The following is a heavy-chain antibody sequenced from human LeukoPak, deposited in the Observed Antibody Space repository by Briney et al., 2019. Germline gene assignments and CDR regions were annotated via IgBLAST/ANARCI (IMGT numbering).Heavy chain of an antibody. CDR3: ARGLRLPSRSAPAVPHV. D-gene: IGHD2-2*01. V-gene: IGHV4-34*01. J-gene: IGHJ6*04. Sequence: SETLSLTCAVYGGSFSDYYWNWTRQPPGKGLEWIGEINHSGTTNYNPSLKSRVTISVDTSKNQFSLRLSAVTAADTAVYHCARGLRLPSRSAPAVPHVWAKGTTVTVSA. CDR1: GGSFSDYY. CDR2: INHSGTT.